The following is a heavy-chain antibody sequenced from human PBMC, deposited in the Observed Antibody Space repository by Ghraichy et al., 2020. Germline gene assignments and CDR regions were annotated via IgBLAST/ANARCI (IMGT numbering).Heavy chain of an antibody. V-gene: IGHV3-23*01. CDR1: GFTFSSYA. J-gene: IGHJ4*02. CDR3: AKHEGATDYFDY. CDR2: ISGSGGST. D-gene: IGHD1-26*01. Sequence: LSLTCAASGFTFSSYAMSWVRQAPGKGLEWVSAISGSGGSTYYADSVKGLFTISRDNSKNTLYLQMNSLRAEDTAVYYCAKHEGATDYFDYWGQGTLVTVSS.